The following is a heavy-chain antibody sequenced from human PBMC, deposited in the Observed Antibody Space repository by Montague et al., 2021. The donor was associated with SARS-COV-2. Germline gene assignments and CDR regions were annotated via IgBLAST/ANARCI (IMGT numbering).Heavy chain of an antibody. V-gene: IGHV3-23*03. CDR2: IHSAGRGT. Sequence: SLRLSCAASGFTFSDSPMSWVRQAPGKGLDWVSVIHSAGRGTYYADPVQGRFTISRDNLKNTVYLQMNSLRDVDTAVYYCAKVGDILAGYSLINLDAWGQGTLV. CDR3: AKVGDILAGYSLINLDA. D-gene: IGHD3-9*01. CDR1: GFTFSDSP. J-gene: IGHJ5*02.